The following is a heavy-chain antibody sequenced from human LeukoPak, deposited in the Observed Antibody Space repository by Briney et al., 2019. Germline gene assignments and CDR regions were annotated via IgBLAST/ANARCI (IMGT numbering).Heavy chain of an antibody. CDR2: IHYSGST. CDR3: ARDGNFGAFDI. J-gene: IGHJ3*02. D-gene: IGHD1-1*01. Sequence: SETLSLTCSVSGGSMSSYYWRWVRQPPGEGLEWIGYIHYSGSTNYNPSLKSRVTISVEKSKNQFSLKLSSVTAADTAVYYCARDGNFGAFDIWGQGTMVTVSS. V-gene: IGHV4-59*01. CDR1: GGSMSSYY.